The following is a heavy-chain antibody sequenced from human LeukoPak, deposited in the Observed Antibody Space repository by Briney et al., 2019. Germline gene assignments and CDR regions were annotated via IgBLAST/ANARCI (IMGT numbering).Heavy chain of an antibody. D-gene: IGHD6-19*01. J-gene: IGHJ4*02. CDR1: GGSVSSANYY. Sequence: SETLSLTCTVSGGSVSSANYYWSWIRQPPGKGLEWIGEISHSGSTNYNPSLKSRVTISVDTSKNQFSLKLSSVTAADTAVYYCARAYSSGWYGYWGQGTLVTVSS. V-gene: IGHV4-39*07. CDR3: ARAYSSGWYGY. CDR2: ISHSGST.